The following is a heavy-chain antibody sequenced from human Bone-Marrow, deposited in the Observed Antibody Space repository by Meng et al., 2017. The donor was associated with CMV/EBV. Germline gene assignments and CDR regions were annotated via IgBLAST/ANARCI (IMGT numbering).Heavy chain of an antibody. Sequence: SVKVSCKASGGTFSSYAISWVRQAPGQGLEWMGGIIPILGIANYAQKFQGRVTITADKSTSTAYMELSSLRSEDTAVYYCAAGWITEKLGLADNWGQGTLVTVSS. CDR2: IIPILGIA. CDR1: GGTFSSYA. V-gene: IGHV1-69*10. CDR3: AAGWITEKLGLADN. D-gene: IGHD7-27*01. J-gene: IGHJ4*02.